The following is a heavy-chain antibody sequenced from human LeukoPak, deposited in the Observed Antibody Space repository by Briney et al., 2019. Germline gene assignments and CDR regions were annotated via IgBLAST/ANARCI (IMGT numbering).Heavy chain of an antibody. Sequence: SETLSLTCTVSGGSISSYYWSWIRQPPGKGLEWIGYIYTSGSTNYNPSLKSRVTISVDTSKNQFSLKLSSVTAADTAVYYCARQSAAAGPFDYWGQGTLVTVSS. V-gene: IGHV4-4*09. J-gene: IGHJ4*02. D-gene: IGHD6-13*01. CDR1: GGSISSYY. CDR2: IYTSGST. CDR3: ARQSAAAGPFDY.